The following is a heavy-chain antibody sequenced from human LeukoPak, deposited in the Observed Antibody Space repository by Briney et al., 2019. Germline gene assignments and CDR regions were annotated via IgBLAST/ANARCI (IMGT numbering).Heavy chain of an antibody. CDR2: IKQDGTEK. J-gene: IGHJ4*02. Sequence: GGSLRLSCGASGFSFTTYWMGWVRQAPGKGLEWVANIKQDGTEKYYVDSVKGRFTISRDNAKNSLYLQMNSLRVEDTAVYYCAKLAKYFYGSETYYFFEHWGQGTLVTASS. CDR1: GFSFTTYW. V-gene: IGHV3-7*01. D-gene: IGHD3-10*01. CDR3: AKLAKYFYGSETYYFFEH.